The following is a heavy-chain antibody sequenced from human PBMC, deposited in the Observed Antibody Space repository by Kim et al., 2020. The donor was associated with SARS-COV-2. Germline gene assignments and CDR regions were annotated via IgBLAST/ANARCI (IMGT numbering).Heavy chain of an antibody. J-gene: IGHJ3*02. D-gene: IGHD5-12*01. CDR1: GFTFSSYG. V-gene: IGHV3-33*01. CDR2: IWYDGSNK. CDR3: ARDWGIYSGYDGSAFDI. Sequence: GGSLRLSCAASGFTFSSYGMHWVRQALGKGLEWVAVIWYDGSNKYYADSVKGRFTISRDNSKNTLYLQMNSLRAEDTAVYYCARDWGIYSGYDGSAFDIWGQGTMVTVSS.